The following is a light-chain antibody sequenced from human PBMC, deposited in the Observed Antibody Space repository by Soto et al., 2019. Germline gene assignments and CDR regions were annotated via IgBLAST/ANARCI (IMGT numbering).Light chain of an antibody. Sequence: EIVLTQSPATLSLSPGERATLSCRASQSVSSTLAWYQQKPGQAPRLLIYDASNRATGIPARFSGSGSGTDFTLTISSLEPEDFAVYYCQQRSNRPSTFGQGTKVEIK. V-gene: IGKV3-11*01. J-gene: IGKJ2*02. CDR2: DAS. CDR1: QSVSST. CDR3: QQRSNRPST.